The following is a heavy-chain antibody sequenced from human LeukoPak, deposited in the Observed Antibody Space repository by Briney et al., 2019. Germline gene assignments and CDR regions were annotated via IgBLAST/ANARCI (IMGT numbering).Heavy chain of an antibody. CDR2: TYYRSKWYN. CDR3: AKDTYYYGSGSYYNGIDY. Sequence: PSQTLSLTCAISGDSVSSNSAAWNWIRQPPSRGLEWLGRTYYRSKWYNDYAVSVKSRITINPDTSKNQFSLQLNSVTPEDTAVYYCAKDTYYYGSGSYYNGIDYWGQGTLVTVSS. CDR1: GDSVSSNSAA. J-gene: IGHJ4*02. V-gene: IGHV6-1*01. D-gene: IGHD3-10*01.